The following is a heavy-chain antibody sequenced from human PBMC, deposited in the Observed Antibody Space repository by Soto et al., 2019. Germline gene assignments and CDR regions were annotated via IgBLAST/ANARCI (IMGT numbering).Heavy chain of an antibody. CDR3: AREAGRRIAAAGRGWFDP. D-gene: IGHD6-13*01. V-gene: IGHV1-18*01. Sequence: QVQLVQSGAEVKKPGASVKVSCKASGYTFTSYGISWVRQAPGQGLEWMGWISAYNGNTNYAQKFQGRVTMTTDTSTSTAYMELRSLRSDDTVVYYCAREAGRRIAAAGRGWFDPWGQGTLVTVSS. CDR1: GYTFTSYG. CDR2: ISAYNGNT. J-gene: IGHJ5*02.